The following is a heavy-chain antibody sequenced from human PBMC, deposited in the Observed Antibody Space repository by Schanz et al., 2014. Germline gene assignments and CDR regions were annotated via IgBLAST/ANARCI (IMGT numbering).Heavy chain of an antibody. Sequence: EVRLVESGGGLVQPGGSLRLSCEASGFDFNSYSMNWVRQVPGKGLEWLSYIATSSSTRHYADSVKGRVTISRDNSKNTLYLQMNSLRAEDTSVYYCAKAEYDILTDSYSRLDPWGQGTLVTVSS. V-gene: IGHV3-48*01. D-gene: IGHD3-9*01. J-gene: IGHJ5*02. CDR3: AKAEYDILTDSYSRLDP. CDR2: IATSSSTR. CDR1: GFDFNSYS.